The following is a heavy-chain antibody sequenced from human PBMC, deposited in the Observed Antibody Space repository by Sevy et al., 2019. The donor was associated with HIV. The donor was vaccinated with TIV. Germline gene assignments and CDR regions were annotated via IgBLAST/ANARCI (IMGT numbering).Heavy chain of an antibody. V-gene: IGHV3-49*04. CDR3: TRVEGAADWGMDV. J-gene: IGHJ6*02. CDR1: GFTFGDYT. CDR2: IRGKPYGGTT. Sequence: GGSLKLSCTVSGFTFGDYTLSWVRHAPGKGLEWVAFIRGKPYGGTTEYAASVKGRFTISRDDSKSIAYLQMNSLKTEDTAVYYCTRVEGAADWGMDVWGQGTTVTVSS. D-gene: IGHD1-26*01.